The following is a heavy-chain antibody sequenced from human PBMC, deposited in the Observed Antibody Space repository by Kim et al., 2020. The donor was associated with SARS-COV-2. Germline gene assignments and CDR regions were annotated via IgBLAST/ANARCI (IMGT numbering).Heavy chain of an antibody. J-gene: IGHJ4*02. CDR3: ARGATLKWELLLYYFDY. D-gene: IGHD1-26*01. V-gene: IGHV1-2*04. CDR2: INPNSGGT. Sequence: ASVKVSCKASGYTFTGYYMHWVRQAPGQGLEWMGWINPNSGGTNYAQKFQGWVTMTRDTSISTAYMELSRLRSDDTAVYYCARGATLKWELLLYYFDYWGQGTLVTVSS. CDR1: GYTFTGYY.